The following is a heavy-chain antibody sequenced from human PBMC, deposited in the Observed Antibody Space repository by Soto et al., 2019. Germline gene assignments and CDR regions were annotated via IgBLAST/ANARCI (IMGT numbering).Heavy chain of an antibody. CDR2: ISGSGGST. CDR1: GFTFSSYA. CDR3: AKGYCSGGSCPIYYYYMDV. D-gene: IGHD2-15*01. Sequence: GGSLRLSCAASGFTFSSYAMSWVRQAPGKGLEWVSAISGSGGSTYYADSVKGRFTISRDNSKNTLYRQMNSLRAEDTAVYYCAKGYCSGGSCPIYYYYMDVWGKGTTVTVSS. J-gene: IGHJ6*03. V-gene: IGHV3-23*01.